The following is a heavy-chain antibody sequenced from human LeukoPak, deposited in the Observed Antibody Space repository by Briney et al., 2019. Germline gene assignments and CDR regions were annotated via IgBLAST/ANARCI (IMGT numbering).Heavy chain of an antibody. V-gene: IGHV3-7*01. Sequence: PGGSLRLSCVASGLTFSGQWMNWVRQAPGQGLEWVANIKHDGSEKYYVDSVKGRFTISREDGKNSLFLQMNNVRAEDTAVYYCAYTNNLYHWGQGTLVVVSS. CDR2: IKHDGSEK. CDR1: GLTFSGQW. CDR3: AYTNNLYH. D-gene: IGHD3-16*01. J-gene: IGHJ5*02.